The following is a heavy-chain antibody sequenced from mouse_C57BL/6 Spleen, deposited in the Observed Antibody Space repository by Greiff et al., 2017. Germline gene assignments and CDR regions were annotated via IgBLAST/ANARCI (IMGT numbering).Heavy chain of an antibody. D-gene: IGHD4-1*01. J-gene: IGHJ2*01. V-gene: IGHV5-6*01. CDR2: ISSGGSYT. Sequence: EVHLVESGGDLVKPGGSLKISCAASGFTFSSYGMSWVRQTPDKRLEWVATISSGGSYTYYPDSVKGRFTISRDNAKNTLYLQMSSLKSEDTARYYCARRGIWFDYWGQGTTLTVSS. CDR1: GFTFSSYG. CDR3: ARRGIWFDY.